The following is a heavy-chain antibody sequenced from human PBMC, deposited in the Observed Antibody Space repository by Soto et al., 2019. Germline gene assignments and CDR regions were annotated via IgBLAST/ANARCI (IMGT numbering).Heavy chain of an antibody. CDR2: IYYSGST. J-gene: IGHJ4*02. Sequence: QVQLQESGPGLVKPSQTLSLTCIVSGGSISSGGYYWSWIRQHPGKGLEWIGYIYYSGSTYYNPSLKSRVTISVDTSKNQFSLKLSSVTAADTAVYYCARVTAAADATSVDYWGQGTLVTVSS. D-gene: IGHD6-13*01. V-gene: IGHV4-31*03. CDR3: ARVTAAADATSVDY. CDR1: GGSISSGGYY.